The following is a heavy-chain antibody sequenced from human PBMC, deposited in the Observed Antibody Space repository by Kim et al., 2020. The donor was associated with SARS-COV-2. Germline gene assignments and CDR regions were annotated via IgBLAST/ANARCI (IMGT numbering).Heavy chain of an antibody. J-gene: IGHJ6*02. Sequence: SETLSLTCAVYGGSFSGYYWSWIRQPPGKGLEWIGEINHSGSTNYNPSLKSRVTISVDTSKNQFSLKLSSVTAADTAVYYCARARLWYYDSSGYISVAYYYGMDGWGQGTTVTVSS. V-gene: IGHV4-34*01. CDR3: ARARLWYYDSSGYISVAYYYGMDG. CDR1: GGSFSGYY. D-gene: IGHD3-22*01. CDR2: INHSGST.